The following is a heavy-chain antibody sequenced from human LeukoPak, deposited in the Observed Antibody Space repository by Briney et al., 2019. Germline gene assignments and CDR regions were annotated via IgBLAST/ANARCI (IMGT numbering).Heavy chain of an antibody. CDR2: MNPNSGNT. V-gene: IGHV1-8*01. CDR3: ARVRSYYDSSAYDY. Sequence: GASVKVSCKASGYTFTTYDINWVRQATGQGLEWMGWMNPNSGNTGYAQKFQGRVTMTRNTSMSTAYMELSSLRSEDTAVYYCARVRSYYDSSAYDYWGQGTLVTVSS. D-gene: IGHD3-22*01. CDR1: GYTFTTYD. J-gene: IGHJ4*02.